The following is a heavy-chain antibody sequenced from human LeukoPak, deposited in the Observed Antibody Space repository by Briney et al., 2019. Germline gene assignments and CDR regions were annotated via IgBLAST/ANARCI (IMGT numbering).Heavy chain of an antibody. J-gene: IGHJ4*02. Sequence: GGSLRLSCAASGFTFSSYAMSWVRQAPGKGLEWVSSVSDSGSNTYYAASVKGRFTISRDNSKNTLFLQMNSLKAEDTAVYYCAKNPDYDVLTGTSFDCWGQGALVTVSS. CDR1: GFTFSSYA. CDR2: VSDSGSNT. V-gene: IGHV3-23*01. D-gene: IGHD3-9*01. CDR3: AKNPDYDVLTGTSFDC.